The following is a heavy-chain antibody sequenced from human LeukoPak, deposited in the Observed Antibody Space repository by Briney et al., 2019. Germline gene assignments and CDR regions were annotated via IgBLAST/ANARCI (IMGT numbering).Heavy chain of an antibody. J-gene: IGHJ3*02. CDR2: IIPIFGTA. CDR3: ARDLYSSSWYGAFDI. CDR1: GGTFSSYA. D-gene: IGHD6-13*01. Sequence: GSSVKISCKASGGTFSSYAISWVRQAPGQGLEWMGGIIPIFGTANYAQKFQGRVTITTDESTSTAYMELSSLRSEDTAVYYRARDLYSSSWYGAFDIWGQGTMVTVSS. V-gene: IGHV1-69*05.